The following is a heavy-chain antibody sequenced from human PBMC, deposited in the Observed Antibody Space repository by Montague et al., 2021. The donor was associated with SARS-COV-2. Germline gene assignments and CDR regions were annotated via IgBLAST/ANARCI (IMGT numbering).Heavy chain of an antibody. V-gene: IGHV4-39*01. J-gene: IGHJ3*02. D-gene: IGHD3-10*01. CDR3: ARHITGSGNAFDI. Sequence: SETLSLTCSASGGSVSSSSYYWGWIRQPPGKGLEWIGSIYYTGSTYYNPSLKSRVTISVDTSKNQFSLKLSSVTAADTAVYYCARHITGSGNAFDIWGQGTMVTVSS. CDR2: IYYTGST. CDR1: GGSVSSSSYY.